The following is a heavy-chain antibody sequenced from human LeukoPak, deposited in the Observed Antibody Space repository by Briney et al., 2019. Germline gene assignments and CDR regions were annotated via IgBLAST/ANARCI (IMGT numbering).Heavy chain of an antibody. Sequence: SETLSLTCTVSGGSISSYYWSWIRQPPGKGLEWIGYIYYSGSTNYNPSLKSRVTISVDTSKNQFSLKLSSVTAADTAVYYCARAGATVVTLRGYYYYYYMDVWGKGTTVTVSS. V-gene: IGHV4-59*01. CDR2: IYYSGST. J-gene: IGHJ6*03. CDR1: GGSISSYY. D-gene: IGHD4-23*01. CDR3: ARAGATVVTLRGYYYYYYMDV.